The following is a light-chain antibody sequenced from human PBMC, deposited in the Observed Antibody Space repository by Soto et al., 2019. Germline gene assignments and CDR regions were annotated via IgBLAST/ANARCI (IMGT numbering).Light chain of an antibody. CDR2: EVN. J-gene: IGLJ2*01. V-gene: IGLV2-8*01. Sequence: QSALTQPPSASGSPGQSVTISCTGTSSDVGGYNYVSWYQQHPGKAPKLMIYEVNKRPSGVPDRFSGSKSGNTASLTVSGLQAEDEADYYCSSYAGSNNLGFGGGTKVTVL. CDR1: SSDVGGYNY. CDR3: SSYAGSNNLG.